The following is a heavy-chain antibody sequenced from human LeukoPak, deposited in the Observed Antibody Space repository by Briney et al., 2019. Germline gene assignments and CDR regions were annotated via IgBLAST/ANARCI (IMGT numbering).Heavy chain of an antibody. J-gene: IGHJ6*04. CDR1: GFTFSDYY. V-gene: IGHV3-11*04. Sequence: GGSLRLSCAASGFTFSDYYMSWIRQAPGEGLEWVSYISSSGSNIYYADSVKSRFTISRDNAKNSLYLQMNSLRAEDTAVYYCAELGITIIGGVWGKGTTVTISS. D-gene: IGHD3-10*02. CDR2: ISSSGSNI. CDR3: AELGITIIGGV.